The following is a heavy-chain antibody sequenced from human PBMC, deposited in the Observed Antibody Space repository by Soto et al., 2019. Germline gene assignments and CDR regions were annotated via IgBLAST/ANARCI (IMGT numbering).Heavy chain of an antibody. CDR3: ARWPDGFYYYGMDV. CDR2: MNPNSGNT. V-gene: IGHV1-8*01. D-gene: IGHD2-2*03. J-gene: IGHJ6*02. CDR1: GYTFTSYD. Sequence: QVQLVQSGAEVKKPGASVKVSCKGSGYTFTSYDINWVRQATGQGLEWMGWMNPNSGNTGYAQKFQGRVTMTRNTTKSTDYMELSTLRSEDTAVYYCARWPDGFYYYGMDVWCQGTTVTVSS.